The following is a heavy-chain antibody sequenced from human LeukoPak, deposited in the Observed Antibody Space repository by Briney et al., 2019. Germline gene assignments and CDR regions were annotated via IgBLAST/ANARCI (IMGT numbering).Heavy chain of an antibody. V-gene: IGHV3-7*01. Sequence: RGSLRLSCAASRFTLSSYWMSCVRQAPGKGLEWVANIKQDGSEKYYVDSVKGRFTISRDNAKNSLYLQMNSLRAEDTAVYYCARVPGIAAAGPVDYWGQGTMVTGSS. CDR1: RFTLSSYW. J-gene: IGHJ4*02. CDR2: IKQDGSEK. CDR3: ARVPGIAAAGPVDY. D-gene: IGHD6-13*01.